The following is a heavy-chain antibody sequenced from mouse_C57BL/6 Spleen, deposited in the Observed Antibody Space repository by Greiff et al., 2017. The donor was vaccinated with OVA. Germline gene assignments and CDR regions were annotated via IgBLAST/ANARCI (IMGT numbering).Heavy chain of an antibody. J-gene: IGHJ4*01. CDR1: GFTFSSYG. Sequence: VQRVESGGDLVKPGGSLKLSCAASGFTFSSYGMSWVRQTPDKRLEWVATISSGGSYTYYPDSVKGRFTISRDNAKNTLYLQMSSLKSEDTAMYYCARHPITTVVPYAMDYWGQGTSVTVSS. CDR3: ARHPITTVVPYAMDY. D-gene: IGHD1-1*01. CDR2: ISSGGSYT. V-gene: IGHV5-6*01.